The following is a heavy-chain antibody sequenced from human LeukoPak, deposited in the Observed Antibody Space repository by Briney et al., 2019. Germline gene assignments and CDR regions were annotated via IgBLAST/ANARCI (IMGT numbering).Heavy chain of an antibody. D-gene: IGHD1-26*01. J-gene: IGHJ4*02. Sequence: ASVKVSCKASGGTFSSYAISWVRQAPGQGLEWMGRIIPNFGTANYAQKFQGRVTITTDESTSTAYMELSSLRSEDTAVYYCASQKGVVGVDYWGQGTLVTVSS. CDR2: IIPNFGTA. CDR3: ASQKGVVGVDY. CDR1: GGTFSSYA. V-gene: IGHV1-69*05.